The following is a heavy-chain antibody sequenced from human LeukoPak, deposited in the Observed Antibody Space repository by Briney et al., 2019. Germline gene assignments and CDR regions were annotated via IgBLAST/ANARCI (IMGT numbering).Heavy chain of an antibody. CDR1: GFTFSNTW. V-gene: IGHV3-15*01. CDR3: TRDRNTLATGLAFDI. Sequence: GGSLRLSCAASGFTFSNTWMSWVRQAPGKGLEWVGRIKTKTDGGTTDYAAPVKGRFTISRDDSKNMLYLQMNSLKTEDTAVYYCTRDRNTLATGLAFDIWGQGTMVTVSS. D-gene: IGHD5-12*01. J-gene: IGHJ3*02. CDR2: IKTKTDGGTT.